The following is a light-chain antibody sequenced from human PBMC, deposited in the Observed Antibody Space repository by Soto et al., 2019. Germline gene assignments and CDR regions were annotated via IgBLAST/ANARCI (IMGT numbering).Light chain of an antibody. CDR1: QSVSSSY. CDR2: GAS. Sequence: EIVLTQSPGTLSLSPGERATLSCRASQSVSSSYLVWYQQKPGQAPRLLIYGASIRATGIPDRFSGSGSGTDFTLTISRLEPEDFAVYYCQQNGRSHPWTFGQGTKVEIK. J-gene: IGKJ1*01. CDR3: QQNGRSHPWT. V-gene: IGKV3-20*01.